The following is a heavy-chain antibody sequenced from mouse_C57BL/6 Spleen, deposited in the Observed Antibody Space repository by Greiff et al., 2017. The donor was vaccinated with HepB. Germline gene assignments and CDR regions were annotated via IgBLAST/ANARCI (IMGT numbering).Heavy chain of an antibody. D-gene: IGHD1-1*01. CDR2: SRNKANDYTT. Sequence: EVKVVESGGGLVQSGRSLRLSCATSGFTFSDFYMEWVRQAPGKGLEWIAASRNKANDYTTEHSASVKGRFIVSRDTSQSILYLQMNALRAEDTAIYDCAREEDYGGFDYWGQGTTLTVSS. V-gene: IGHV7-1*01. CDR1: GFTFSDFY. CDR3: AREEDYGGFDY. J-gene: IGHJ2*01.